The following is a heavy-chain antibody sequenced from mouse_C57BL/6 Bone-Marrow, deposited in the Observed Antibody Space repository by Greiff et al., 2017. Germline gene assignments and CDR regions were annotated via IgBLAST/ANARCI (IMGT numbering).Heavy chain of an antibody. CDR2: INPDSSTI. CDR3: ARLGWLLQWAWFAY. V-gene: IGHV4-1*01. J-gene: IGHJ3*01. Sequence: EVKLLESGGGLVQPGGSLKLSCAASGIDFSRYWMSWVRRAPGKGQEWIGEINPDSSTINYAPSLKYKFIISRDNAKNTLYLQMSKVRSEDTALYYCARLGWLLQWAWFAYWGQGTLVTVSA. D-gene: IGHD2-3*01. CDR1: GIDFSRYW.